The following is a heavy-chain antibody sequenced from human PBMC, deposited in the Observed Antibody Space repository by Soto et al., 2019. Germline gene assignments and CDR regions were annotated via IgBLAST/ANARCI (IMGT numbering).Heavy chain of an antibody. CDR1: GFTFSSYW. D-gene: IGHD3-22*01. J-gene: IGHJ1*01. Sequence: EVQLVESGGGLVQPGGSLRLSCAASGFTFSSYWMSWVRQAPGKGLDWVANIKQDGSEKYYVDSVKGRFTISRDNAKNSLYLQMSSRRTENTAVYYCARGRSDAWLLTLYQCNWSQINLPTVAS. CDR3: ARGRSDAWLLTLYQCN. CDR2: IKQDGSEK. V-gene: IGHV3-7*01.